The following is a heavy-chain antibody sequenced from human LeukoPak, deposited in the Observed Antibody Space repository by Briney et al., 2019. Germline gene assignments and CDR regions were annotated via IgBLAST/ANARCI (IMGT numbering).Heavy chain of an antibody. CDR3: ARDYGSGSYYIRKNWFDP. V-gene: IGHV3-30-3*01. CDR1: GFTFSSYA. Sequence: PGGSLRPSCAASGFTFSSYAMHWVRQAPGKGLEWVAVISYDGSNKYYADSVKGRFTISRDNSKNTLYLQMNSLRAEDTAVYYCARDYGSGSYYIRKNWFDPWGQGTLVTVSS. CDR2: ISYDGSNK. D-gene: IGHD3-10*01. J-gene: IGHJ5*02.